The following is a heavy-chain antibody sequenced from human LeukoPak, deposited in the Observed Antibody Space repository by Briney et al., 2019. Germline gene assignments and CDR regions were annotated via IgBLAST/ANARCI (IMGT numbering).Heavy chain of an antibody. CDR1: GFTFSSYA. Sequence: GGSLRLSCAASGFTFSSYAMTWVRQAPGKGLEWVSAISGSGGSTYYADSVKGRFSISRDSSKNTLYLQMNSLRAEDTAVYYCAKAPPDSYYYYYGMDVWGQGTTVTASS. V-gene: IGHV3-23*01. CDR3: AKAPPDSYYYYYGMDV. CDR2: ISGSGGST. J-gene: IGHJ6*02. D-gene: IGHD5-18*01.